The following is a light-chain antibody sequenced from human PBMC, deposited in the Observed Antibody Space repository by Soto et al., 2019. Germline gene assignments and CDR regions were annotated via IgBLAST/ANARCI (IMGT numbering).Light chain of an antibody. CDR2: DVS. CDR1: SSDVGTYNY. J-gene: IGLJ2*01. CDR3: SSYTSSSSTHVL. V-gene: IGLV2-14*01. Sequence: QSVLTQPASASGFPGQSITISCSGSSSDVGTYNYVSWHQQHPGKAPKLVIYDVSNRPSGVSNRFSGSKSGNTASLTISGLQAEDEADYYCSSYTSSSSTHVLFGGGTKVTVL.